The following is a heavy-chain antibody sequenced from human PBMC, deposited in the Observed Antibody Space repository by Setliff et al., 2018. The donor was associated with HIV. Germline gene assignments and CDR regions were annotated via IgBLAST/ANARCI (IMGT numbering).Heavy chain of an antibody. V-gene: IGHV3-7*04. CDR1: GFTFWSHS. CDR2: IQQHGSEI. CDR3: ARLYDRYDDSGYYHPVQALSY. Sequence: GGSLRLSCAASGFTFWSHSMLWVRQCPGKGLEWVANIQQHGSEIHYVASVEGRFTISRDNAKNSLYLQMNSLTVEDTGVYYCARLYDRYDDSGYYHPVQALSYWGQGAQVTVSS. J-gene: IGHJ4*02. D-gene: IGHD3-3*01.